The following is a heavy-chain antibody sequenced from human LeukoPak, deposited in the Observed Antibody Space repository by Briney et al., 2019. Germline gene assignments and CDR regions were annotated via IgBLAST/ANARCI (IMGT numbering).Heavy chain of an antibody. CDR3: AKKSPYGGRDY. CDR2: MSGSGANP. D-gene: IGHD4-23*01. Sequence: GGSLRLSCAASGFTFRSYTMSWVRQAPGKGLEWVSSMSGSGANPHYADSVKGRFTVSRDNSKNTLYLQMNSLRDEDTAVYYCAKKSPYGGRDYWGQGTLVTVSS. V-gene: IGHV3-23*01. CDR1: GFTFRSYT. J-gene: IGHJ4*02.